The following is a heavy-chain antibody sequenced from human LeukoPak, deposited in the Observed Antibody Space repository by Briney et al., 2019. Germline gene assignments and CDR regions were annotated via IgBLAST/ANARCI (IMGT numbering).Heavy chain of an antibody. CDR2: IYPGDSDT. CDR1: GYSFTTYW. Sequence: GESLKISCKGSGYSFTTYWIGWVRQMPGKGLEWMGIIYPGDSDTRYSPSFQGQVTISADKSISTAYLQWSSLKASDTAMYYCTRRRDSSEYYFDYWGQGTLVTVSS. CDR3: TRRRDSSEYYFDY. J-gene: IGHJ4*02. V-gene: IGHV5-51*01. D-gene: IGHD3-22*01.